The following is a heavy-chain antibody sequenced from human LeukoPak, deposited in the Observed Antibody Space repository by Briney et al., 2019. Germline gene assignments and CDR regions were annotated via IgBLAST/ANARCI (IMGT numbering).Heavy chain of an antibody. CDR1: GFTFSSYG. CDR3: ARETIGAFDI. V-gene: IGHV3-33*01. Sequence: GSLRLSCAASGFTFSSYGVHWVRQAPGKGLEWVAVIWYDGSNKYYADSVKGRFTISRDNSKNTLCLQMNSLRAEDTAVYYCARETIGAFDIWGQGTMVTVSS. CDR2: IWYDGSNK. J-gene: IGHJ3*02. D-gene: IGHD1-1*01.